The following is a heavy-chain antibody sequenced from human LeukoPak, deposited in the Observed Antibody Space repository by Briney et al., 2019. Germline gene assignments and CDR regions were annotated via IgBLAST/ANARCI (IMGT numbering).Heavy chain of an antibody. CDR1: GFTFSDYY. V-gene: IGHV3-11*04. CDR2: ISSSGSTI. D-gene: IGHD2-2*01. Sequence: PGGSLRLSCAASGFTFSDYYMSWIRQAPGKGLEWVSYISSSGSTIYYADSVKGRFTISRDNAKNSLYLQMNSLRAEDTAVYYCARDRCSSTSCYLKDFQHWGQGTLVTVSS. J-gene: IGHJ1*01. CDR3: ARDRCSSTSCYLKDFQH.